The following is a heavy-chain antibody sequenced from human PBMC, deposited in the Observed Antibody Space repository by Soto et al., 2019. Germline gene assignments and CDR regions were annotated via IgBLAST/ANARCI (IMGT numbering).Heavy chain of an antibody. CDR3: ALAGYDSNYYAVTPLSAGHF. J-gene: IGHJ4*02. V-gene: IGHV3-11*01. CDR2: ISSSGSII. CDR1: GFTFSDYY. D-gene: IGHD4-4*01. Sequence: QVQLVVSGGGLVKPGGSLRISCAASGFTFSDYYISWIRQAPGKGLEWVSYISSSGSIIYYADSVKGQLTISRDNAKNSMYLQMNSLRAEDTAVYYCALAGYDSNYYAVTPLSAGHFWGQGTLVTVSS.